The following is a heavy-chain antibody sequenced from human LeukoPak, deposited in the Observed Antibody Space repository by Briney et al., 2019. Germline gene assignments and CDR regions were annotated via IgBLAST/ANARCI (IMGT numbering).Heavy chain of an antibody. J-gene: IGHJ4*02. Sequence: SETLSLTCSVSGSSITSASFWAWIRQTPEGGLEGVGSFSDSRATYYNSSLTSRLSTSVDTSNNSFSLTLRSVTAADTAVYYCARVGSSNSHYDFWGQGTLVTVSS. CDR1: GSSITSASF. D-gene: IGHD3-10*01. CDR2: FSDSRAT. V-gene: IGHV4-38-2*02. CDR3: ARVGSSNSHYDF.